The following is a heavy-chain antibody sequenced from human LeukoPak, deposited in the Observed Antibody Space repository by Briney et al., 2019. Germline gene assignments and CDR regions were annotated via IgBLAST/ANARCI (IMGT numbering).Heavy chain of an antibody. J-gene: IGHJ4*02. CDR3: ARDRQSCSSSSCLVDS. V-gene: IGHV1-18*01. Sequence: ASVKVSCKASGYTFTSYGISWVRQAPGQGLEWMGWISGYNGNTNYAQNLQGRVTMTTDTSTSTAYMELRSLRSDDTAVYYCARDRQSCSSSSCLVDSWGQGTLVTVSS. CDR2: ISGYNGNT. CDR1: GYTFTSYG. D-gene: IGHD2-2*01.